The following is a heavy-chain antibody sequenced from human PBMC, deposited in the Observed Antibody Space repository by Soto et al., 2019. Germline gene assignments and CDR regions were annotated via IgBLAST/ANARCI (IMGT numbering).Heavy chain of an antibody. J-gene: IGHJ3*02. V-gene: IGHV3-33*01. D-gene: IGHD6-13*01. CDR1: GFTFSHHA. CDR2: IWYDGSVK. CDR3: ARDGQQLAPYAFEI. Sequence: VQLVESGGGVVQPGSSLRLSCATSGFTFSHHAMHWVRQAPGKGLQWVAQIWYDGSVKNYADSMKGRFTISRDSPKNTLFLQMNSLRVEDTAVYYCARDGQQLAPYAFEIWGQGTLVIVSS.